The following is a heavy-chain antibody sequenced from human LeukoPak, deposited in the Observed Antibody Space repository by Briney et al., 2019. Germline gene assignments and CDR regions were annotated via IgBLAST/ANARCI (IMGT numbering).Heavy chain of an antibody. J-gene: IGHJ4*02. D-gene: IGHD3-22*01. CDR2: MYYNGGP. Sequence: PSETLSLTCTVSGGSISGYSWSWIRQPPGKGLEWIGYMYYNGGPTYNPSLESRVTIPADTSKNQLSLKLTSVTAADTAVYYCARADSSGYSTFGYWGQGTLVTVSS. CDR3: ARADSSGYSTFGY. CDR1: GGSISGYS. V-gene: IGHV4-59*01.